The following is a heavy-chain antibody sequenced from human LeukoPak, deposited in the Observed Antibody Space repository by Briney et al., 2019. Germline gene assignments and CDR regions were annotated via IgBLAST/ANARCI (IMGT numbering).Heavy chain of an antibody. Sequence: GGSLRLSCAASGFTFNSYAMSWVRQAPGKGLEWVSAISGSGGSTYYADSVKGRFTVSRDNSKNTLYLQMNSLRAEDTAVYYCAPLGVTTWLDYWGQGTLVTVSS. J-gene: IGHJ4*02. CDR2: ISGSGGST. V-gene: IGHV3-23*01. D-gene: IGHD4-17*01. CDR1: GFTFNSYA. CDR3: APLGVTTWLDY.